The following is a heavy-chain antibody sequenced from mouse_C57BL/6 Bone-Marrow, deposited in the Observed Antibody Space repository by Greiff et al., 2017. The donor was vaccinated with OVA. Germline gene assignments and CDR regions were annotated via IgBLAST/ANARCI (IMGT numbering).Heavy chain of an antibody. CDR3: ARFSTTEWRYFDV. CDR2: IHPNSGST. V-gene: IGHV1-64*01. J-gene: IGHJ1*03. CDR1: GYTFTSYW. Sequence: QVQLQQPGAELVKPGASVKLSCKASGYTFTSYWMHWVKQRPGQGLEWIGMIHPNSGSTNYNEKFKSKATLTVDKSSSTAYMQLSSLTSADSAVYYCARFSTTEWRYFDVWGTGTTVTVSS. D-gene: IGHD1-1*01.